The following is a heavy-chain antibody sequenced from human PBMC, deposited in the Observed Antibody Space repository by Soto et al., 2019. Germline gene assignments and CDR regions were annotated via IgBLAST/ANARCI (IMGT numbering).Heavy chain of an antibody. D-gene: IGHD5-18*01. Sequence: GGSLRLSCAASGFTFSRYWMTWVRQAPREGLEWVANIKQDGSEKYYVDSVKGRFTISRDNAKSSVYLQMNSLRPEDTAVYYRARDFEGSYGYGPFEYWGQGTLVTVSS. CDR2: IKQDGSEK. CDR1: GFTFSRYW. J-gene: IGHJ4*02. CDR3: ARDFEGSYGYGPFEY. V-gene: IGHV3-7*03.